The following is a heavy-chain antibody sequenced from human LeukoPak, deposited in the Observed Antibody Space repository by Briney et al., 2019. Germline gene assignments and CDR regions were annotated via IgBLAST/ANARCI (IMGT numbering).Heavy chain of an antibody. CDR2: ISDNNGNT. CDR3: ARDRDYSSSTQDFDS. D-gene: IGHD6-6*01. V-gene: IGHV1-18*04. Sequence: ASVKVSCKASGYTFTGYYMHWVRQAPGQGLEWMGWISDNNGNTNYAQKFQGRVTMTTDTSTRTVYMELRSLRSDDTAVYYCARDRDYSSSTQDFDSWGQGSLVTVSS. J-gene: IGHJ4*02. CDR1: GYTFTGYY.